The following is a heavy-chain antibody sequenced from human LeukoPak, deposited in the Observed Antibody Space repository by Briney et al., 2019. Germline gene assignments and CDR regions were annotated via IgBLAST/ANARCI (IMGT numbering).Heavy chain of an antibody. CDR1: GGSFSGYY. V-gene: IGHV4-34*01. D-gene: IGHD3-22*01. CDR2: INHSGST. J-gene: IGHJ4*02. Sequence: PSETLSLTCAVYGGSFSGYYWSWIRQPPGKGLEWIGEINHSGSTNYNPSLKSRVTISVDTSKNQFSLKLSSVTAADTAVYYCARDLEGPYHYDSSGYYSTEDYWGQGTLVTVSS. CDR3: ARDLEGPYHYDSSGYYSTEDY.